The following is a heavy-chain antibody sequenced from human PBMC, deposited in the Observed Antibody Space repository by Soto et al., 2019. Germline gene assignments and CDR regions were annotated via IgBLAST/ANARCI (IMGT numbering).Heavy chain of an antibody. J-gene: IGHJ3*01. V-gene: IGHV3-30-3*01. CDR1: GFTFSSYA. CDR2: ISYDGSNK. CDR3: ARRGGSH. Sequence: GGSLRLSCAASGFTFSSYAMHWVRQAPGKGLEWVAVISYDGSNKYYADSVKGRFTISRDNSKNTLYLQMNSLRAEDTAVYYCARRGGSHWGQGTMVTVSS. D-gene: IGHD2-15*01.